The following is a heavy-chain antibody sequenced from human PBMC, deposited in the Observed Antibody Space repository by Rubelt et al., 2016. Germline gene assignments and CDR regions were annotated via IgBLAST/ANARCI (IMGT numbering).Heavy chain of an antibody. CDR1: GFAFDTYK. CDR3: APSQRLGASGQYDY. Sequence: EVQLVESGGGLVKPGGSLRLSCAASGFAFDTYKMNWIRQAPGKGLEWVSGVVAGGDYTYYADSVKGRFTISRDNSQNTLYLQMNSLTVDDTAIYHCAPSQRLGASGQYDYWGQGVLVTVSS. J-gene: IGHJ4*02. V-gene: IGHV3-23*04. D-gene: IGHD1-26*01. CDR2: VVAGGDYT.